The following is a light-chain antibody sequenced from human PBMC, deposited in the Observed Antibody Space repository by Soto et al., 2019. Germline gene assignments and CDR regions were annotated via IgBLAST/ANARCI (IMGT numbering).Light chain of an antibody. CDR2: TAS. Sequence: DIQLTQSPSFLSASVGDRVTITCRASQGIRSYLAWYQQKPGKGPKLLIYTASTLQSGVPSRFSGSGYGTEFTLTISSLQPEDFATYYCQQLNSYPRTFGGGTKVEIK. J-gene: IGKJ4*01. CDR1: QGIRSY. V-gene: IGKV1-9*01. CDR3: QQLNSYPRT.